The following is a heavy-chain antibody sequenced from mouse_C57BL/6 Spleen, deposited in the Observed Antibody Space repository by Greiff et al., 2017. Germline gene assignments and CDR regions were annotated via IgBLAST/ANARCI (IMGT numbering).Heavy chain of an antibody. D-gene: IGHD1-1*01. CDR3: ARQGVVATEGWFAY. J-gene: IGHJ3*01. CDR1: GFTFSSYG. Sequence: EVKLVESGGDLVKPGGSLKLSCAASGFTFSSYGLSWVRLTPDKRLEWVATISSGGSYTYYPDSVKGRFTISRDNAKNTLYLQMSSLKSEDTAMYYCARQGVVATEGWFAYWGQGTLVTVSA. CDR2: ISSGGSYT. V-gene: IGHV5-6*01.